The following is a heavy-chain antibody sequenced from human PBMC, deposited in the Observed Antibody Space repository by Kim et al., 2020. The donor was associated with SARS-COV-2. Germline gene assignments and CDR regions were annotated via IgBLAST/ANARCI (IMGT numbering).Heavy chain of an antibody. D-gene: IGHD4-4*01. CDR1: GGSFSGYY. V-gene: IGHV4-34*01. J-gene: IGHJ4*02. CDR2: INHSGST. CDR3: ARAKTTVTRPYDY. Sequence: SETLSLTCAVYGGSFSGYYWSWIRQPPGKGLEWIGEINHSGSTNYNPSLKSRVTISVDTSKNQFSLKLSSVTAADTAVYYCARAKTTVTRPYDYWGQGTLVTVSS.